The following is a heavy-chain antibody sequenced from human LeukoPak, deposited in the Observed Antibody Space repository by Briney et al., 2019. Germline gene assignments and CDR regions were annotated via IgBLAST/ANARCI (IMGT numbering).Heavy chain of an antibody. D-gene: IGHD5-12*01. Sequence: GGSLRLSCAASGFTFDRSAMNWVRQAPGKGLEWVSASGTDGDTYYADSVKGRFTGSRDDSKNTLYLQMNSLRAEDTAVYYCARGKSDSSGYDYTLDNWGQGTLVTVSS. CDR2: SGTDGDT. V-gene: IGHV3-23*01. CDR3: ARGKSDSSGYDYTLDN. CDR1: GFTFDRSA. J-gene: IGHJ4*02.